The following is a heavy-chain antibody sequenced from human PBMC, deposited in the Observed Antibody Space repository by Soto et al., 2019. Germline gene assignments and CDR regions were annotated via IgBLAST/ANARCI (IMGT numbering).Heavy chain of an antibody. D-gene: IGHD3-3*01. Sequence: QVQLVESGGGLVKPGESLRLSCAASGFTFSEHYVTWIRQAPGKGLEWVSYISNSGSTIYYADSVKGRFTISRDNAENSLYLQMNSLRAEDTAVYYCTRVGEMTYKDWGQGTLVTVSS. CDR3: TRVGEMTYKD. CDR2: ISNSGSTI. CDR1: GFTFSEHY. V-gene: IGHV3-11*01. J-gene: IGHJ4*02.